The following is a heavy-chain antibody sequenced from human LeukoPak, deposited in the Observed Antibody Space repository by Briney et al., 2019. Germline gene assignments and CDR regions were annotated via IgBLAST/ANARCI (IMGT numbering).Heavy chain of an antibody. CDR3: ARSYSSWDY. CDR1: GFXFSSYS. Sequence: GGSLRLSCAASGFXFSSYSINWVRQAPGKGLEWASAISSSSSYIYYADSVKGRFTTSRDNAKNSLYLQMNSLRAEDTAVYYCARSYSSWDYWGQGTLVTVSS. J-gene: IGHJ4*02. CDR2: ISSSSSYI. V-gene: IGHV3-21*01. D-gene: IGHD3-22*01.